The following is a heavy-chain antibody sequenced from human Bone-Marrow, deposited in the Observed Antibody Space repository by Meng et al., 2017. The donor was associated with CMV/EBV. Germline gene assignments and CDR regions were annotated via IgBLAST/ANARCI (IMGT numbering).Heavy chain of an antibody. Sequence: GESLKISCAASGCTFSSYGMHWVRQAPGKGLEWVAFIRYDGSNKYYADSVKGRFTISRDNSKNTLYLKMNSLRAEDTAVYDCAKEGDSSFFSYYYGMDVWGQGTTVTVSS. J-gene: IGHJ6*02. CDR2: IRYDGSNK. CDR1: GCTFSSYG. V-gene: IGHV3-30*02. CDR3: AKEGDSSFFSYYYGMDV. D-gene: IGHD6-19*01.